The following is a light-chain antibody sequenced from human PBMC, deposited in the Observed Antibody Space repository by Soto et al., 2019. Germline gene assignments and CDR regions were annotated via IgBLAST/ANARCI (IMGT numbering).Light chain of an antibody. Sequence: EIVMTQSPATLSLSPGEGATLSCRASQSVGTTLAWYQQKPGQAPRLLIFGASTRVTGGPARFSGSGPGTEFTLSISSLQSDDFAVYYCQQYSNWPEYTFGQGTKLEIK. CDR1: QSVGTT. J-gene: IGKJ2*01. V-gene: IGKV3-15*01. CDR2: GAS. CDR3: QQYSNWPEYT.